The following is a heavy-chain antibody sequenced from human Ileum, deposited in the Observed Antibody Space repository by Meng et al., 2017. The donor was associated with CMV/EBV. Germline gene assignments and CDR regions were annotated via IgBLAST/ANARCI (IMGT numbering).Heavy chain of an antibody. V-gene: IGHV3-7*01. CDR1: GFTFSSYW. D-gene: IGHD6-13*01. J-gene: IGHJ5*02. Sequence: GESLKISCAASGFTFSSYWMSWVRQAPGKGLEWVANIKQDGSEKYYVDSVKGRFTISRDNAKNSLYLQMNSLRAEDTAVYYCARVSGAAGIFDPWSQGTLVTVSS. CDR3: ARVSGAAGIFDP. CDR2: IKQDGSEK.